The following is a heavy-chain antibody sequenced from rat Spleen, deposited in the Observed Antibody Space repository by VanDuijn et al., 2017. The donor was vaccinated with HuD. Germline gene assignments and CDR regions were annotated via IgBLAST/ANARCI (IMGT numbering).Heavy chain of an antibody. D-gene: IGHD5-1*01. CDR1: GFSLTDYS. CDR3: TRDRLGAGFDY. Sequence: EVQLKESGPGLVQPSQTLSLTCTVSGFSLTDYSVHWVRQPPGKGLEWMGIMWTGGNTAYNSPLKSRLSIRRHTSKSQIFLKMDTLQTEDTAIYYCTRDRLGAGFDYWGQGVMVTVSS. CDR2: MWTGGNT. V-gene: IGHV2S63*01. J-gene: IGHJ2*01.